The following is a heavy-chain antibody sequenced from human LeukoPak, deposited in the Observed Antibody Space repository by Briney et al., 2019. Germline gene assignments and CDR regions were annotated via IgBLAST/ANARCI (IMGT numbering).Heavy chain of an antibody. CDR2: MNPNSGNT. V-gene: IGHV1-8*03. J-gene: IGHJ6*03. D-gene: IGHD3-10*01. CDR1: GYTFTIYD. CDR3: ARGTVLLWFGELRNYYYMDV. Sequence: ASVKVSCKASGYTFTIYDINWVRQATEQGLEWMGWMNPNSGNTGYAQKFQGRVTITRNTSISTAYMELSSLRSEDTAVYYCARGTVLLWFGELRNYYYMDVWGKGTTVTVSS.